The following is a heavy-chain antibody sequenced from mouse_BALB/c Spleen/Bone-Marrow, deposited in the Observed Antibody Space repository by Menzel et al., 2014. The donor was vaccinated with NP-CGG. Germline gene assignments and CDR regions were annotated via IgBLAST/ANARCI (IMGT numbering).Heavy chain of an antibody. CDR1: GYAFTTYN. V-gene: IGHV1S135*01. D-gene: IGHD2-1*01. CDR3: ARGGNYQGNYFDY. Sequence: VQLKQSGPELVKPGAPVKVSCEASGYAFTTYNMYWVKQSHGKSLEWIGYIDPDNGGTSYNQKFKGKATLTVDKSSSTAYMHLNSLTSEDSAVYYCARGGNYQGNYFDYWGQGTTLTVSS. J-gene: IGHJ2*01. CDR2: IDPDNGGT.